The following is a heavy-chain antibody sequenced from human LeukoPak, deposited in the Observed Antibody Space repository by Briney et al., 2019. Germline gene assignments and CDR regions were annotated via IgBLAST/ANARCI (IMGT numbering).Heavy chain of an antibody. Sequence: PGGSLRLSCAASGFTFSSYSMHWIRQTPGKGLEWVSSISGSGEFIYYVDSVRGRFTISRDNGKNSLYLQMNSLRPEDTAVYYCARDDSHGYHFFDSWGQGTLVTVSS. V-gene: IGHV3-21*01. D-gene: IGHD3-22*01. CDR3: ARDDSHGYHFFDS. J-gene: IGHJ4*02. CDR2: ISGSGEFI. CDR1: GFTFSSYS.